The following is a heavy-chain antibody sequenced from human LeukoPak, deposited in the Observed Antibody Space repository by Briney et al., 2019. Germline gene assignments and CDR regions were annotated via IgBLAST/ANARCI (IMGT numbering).Heavy chain of an antibody. CDR2: ISAYNGNT. CDR3: ARAEGIAAAGREDAFDI. Sequence: ASVKVSCKASGYTFTSYGISWVRQAPGQGREWMGWISAYNGNTNYAQKLQGRVTMTTDTSTSTAYMELRSLRSDDTAVYYCARAEGIAAAGREDAFDIWGQGTMVTVSS. J-gene: IGHJ3*02. D-gene: IGHD6-13*01. V-gene: IGHV1-18*01. CDR1: GYTFTSYG.